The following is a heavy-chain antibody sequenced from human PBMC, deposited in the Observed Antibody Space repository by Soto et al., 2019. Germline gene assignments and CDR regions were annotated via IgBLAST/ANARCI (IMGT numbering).Heavy chain of an antibody. Sequence: QVHLVQSGAEVKKPGASVKVSCKGSGYAFTTYGITWVRQAPGQGLEWMGWISAPNGNTNYAQKLQGRVTVTSDTSTSTAYMELRSLRSDDTAVYYCARGRYGDYWGQGALVTVSP. J-gene: IGHJ4*02. D-gene: IGHD1-1*01. CDR1: GYAFTTYG. V-gene: IGHV1-18*01. CDR2: ISAPNGNT. CDR3: ARGRYGDY.